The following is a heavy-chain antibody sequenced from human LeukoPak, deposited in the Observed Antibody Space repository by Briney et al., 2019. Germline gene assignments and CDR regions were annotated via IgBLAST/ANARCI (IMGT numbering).Heavy chain of an antibody. CDR2: ISAYNGDT. CDR1: GYTFNSHG. Sequence: ASVKVSCKASGYTFNSHGISWVRQAPGQGLEWMGWISAYNGDTNFAQKFQGRVTLTTDRTTSTAYLELRSLRSDDTAVYYCATNLPITMVRGALPYYYYMDVWGKGTTVTVSS. D-gene: IGHD3-10*01. V-gene: IGHV1-18*04. J-gene: IGHJ6*03. CDR3: ATNLPITMVRGALPYYYYMDV.